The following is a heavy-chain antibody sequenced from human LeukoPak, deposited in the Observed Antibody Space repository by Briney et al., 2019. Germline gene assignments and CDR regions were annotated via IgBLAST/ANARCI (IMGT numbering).Heavy chain of an antibody. V-gene: IGHV1-69*02. CDR2: IIPVLGRV. J-gene: IGHJ5*02. Sequence: SVKVSCKPSGGTLNSYPIGWVRQAPGQGLEWMGRIIPVLGRVNYAQQFQGRVTISADISTTTVFLGPTSLRSEDTAVYYCARPVASAGAGANWFDPWGQGTLVTVSS. CDR3: ARPVASAGAGANWFDP. D-gene: IGHD6-13*01. CDR1: GGTLNSYP.